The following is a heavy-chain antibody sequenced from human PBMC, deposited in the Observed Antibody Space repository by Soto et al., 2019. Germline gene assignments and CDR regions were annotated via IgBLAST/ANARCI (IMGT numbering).Heavy chain of an antibody. J-gene: IGHJ4*02. CDR2: IYPDDSDT. V-gene: IGHV5-51*03. CDR1: GNSFTTYW. CDR3: ARRSGYFDY. Sequence: EVQLVQSGAEVKKPGESLKISCKGSGNSFTTYWIAWVRQMPGKGLEWMGIIYPDDSDTRYGPSFQGQVAISADKSTSTAYLQWSSLKASDTAMYYCARRSGYFDYWGQGTLVTVSS.